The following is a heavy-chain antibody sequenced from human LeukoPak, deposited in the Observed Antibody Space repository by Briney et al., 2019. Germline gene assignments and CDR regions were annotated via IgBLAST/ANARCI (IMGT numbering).Heavy chain of an antibody. CDR3: ARGGSSLYYYYGMDV. Sequence: ASVKVSCKASGYTFTGYYMHWVRRASGQGLEWMGWINPNSGGTNYAQKFQGRVTMTRDTSISTAYMELSRLRSDDTAVYYCARGGSSLYYYYGMDVWGQGTTVTVSS. V-gene: IGHV1-2*02. CDR1: GYTFTGYY. J-gene: IGHJ6*02. CDR2: INPNSGGT. D-gene: IGHD6-13*01.